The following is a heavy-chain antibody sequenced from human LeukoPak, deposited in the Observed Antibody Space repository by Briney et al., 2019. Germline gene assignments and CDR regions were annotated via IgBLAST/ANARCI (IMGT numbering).Heavy chain of an antibody. Sequence: GGSLRLSCAASGFTFSSYSMNWVRQAPGKGLEWVSSISSSSSYIYYADSVKGRFTISRDNAKNSLYLQMNSLRAEDTAVYYCARDAMVRGVITYYYYYMDVWGKGTTVTISS. D-gene: IGHD3-10*01. J-gene: IGHJ6*03. CDR1: GFTFSSYS. V-gene: IGHV3-21*04. CDR3: ARDAMVRGVITYYYYYMDV. CDR2: ISSSSSYI.